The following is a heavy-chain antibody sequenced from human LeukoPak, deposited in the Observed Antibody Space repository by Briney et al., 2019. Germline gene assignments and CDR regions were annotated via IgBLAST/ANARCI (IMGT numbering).Heavy chain of an antibody. D-gene: IGHD7-27*01. CDR3: ARGLGLNYFDF. CDR1: GGSMTNYY. Sequence: SETLSLTCAVSGGSMTNYYWTWVRQPPGRGLEWIGNIFHSGSINYNPSLKSRVTIPIDTSKSQSSRKLNSVTAADTAVYYCARGLGLNYFDFWGQGTLVTVSS. V-gene: IGHV4-59*08. CDR2: IFHSGSI. J-gene: IGHJ4*02.